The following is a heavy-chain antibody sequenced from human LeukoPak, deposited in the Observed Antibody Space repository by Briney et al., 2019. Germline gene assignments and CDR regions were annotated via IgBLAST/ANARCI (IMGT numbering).Heavy chain of an antibody. CDR3: ARDLRVRGVIGGFDY. CDR1: GFSFSTYG. V-gene: IGHV3-33*01. D-gene: IGHD3-10*01. J-gene: IGHJ4*02. CDR2: IWYDGSNR. Sequence: GGSLRLSCAASGFSFSTYGLHWVRQAPGKGLEWVAVIWYDGSNRNYADSVKGRFTISRDNSKNTNTLYLQMDSLRAEDTAMYYCARDLRVRGVIGGFDYWGLGTLVTVSS.